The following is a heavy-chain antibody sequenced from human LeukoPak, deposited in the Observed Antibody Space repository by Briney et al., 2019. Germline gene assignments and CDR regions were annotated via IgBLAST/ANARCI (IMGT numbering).Heavy chain of an antibody. V-gene: IGHV1-8*01. CDR1: GYTFTSYD. D-gene: IGHD2-2*01. CDR2: MNPNSGNT. Sequence: ASVKVSCKASGYTFTSYDINWVRQATGQGLEWMGWMNPNSGNTGYAQKLQGRVTMTTDTSTSTAYMELRSLRSDDTAVYYCARYCSSTSCYDGLGYWGQGTLVTVSS. CDR3: ARYCSSTSCYDGLGY. J-gene: IGHJ4*02.